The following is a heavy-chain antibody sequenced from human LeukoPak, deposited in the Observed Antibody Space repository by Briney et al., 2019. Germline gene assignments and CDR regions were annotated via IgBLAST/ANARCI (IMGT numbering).Heavy chain of an antibody. Sequence: SETLSLTCTVSGGSISSYYWSWIRQPPGKGLEWIGYIYTSGSTNYNPSLKSRVTISVDTSKSQFSLKLSSVTAADTAVYYCARQHHYYFDYWGQGTLVTVSS. CDR2: IYTSGST. J-gene: IGHJ4*02. CDR3: ARQHHYYFDY. V-gene: IGHV4-4*09. CDR1: GGSISSYY.